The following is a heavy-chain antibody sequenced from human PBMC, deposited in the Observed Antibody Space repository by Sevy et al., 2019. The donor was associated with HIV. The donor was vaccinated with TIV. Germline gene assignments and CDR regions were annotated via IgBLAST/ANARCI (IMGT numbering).Heavy chain of an antibody. V-gene: IGHV3-30*04. Sequence: GGSLRLSCAASGFTFSSYAVHWVRQAPGKGLEWVAVISYDGSNKYYADSVKGRFTISRDNSKNTLYLQMNSLRAEDTAVYYCARGYCSSTSCYPFYSYGMDVWGQGTTVTVSS. D-gene: IGHD2-2*01. CDR2: ISYDGSNK. CDR1: GFTFSSYA. CDR3: ARGYCSSTSCYPFYSYGMDV. J-gene: IGHJ6*02.